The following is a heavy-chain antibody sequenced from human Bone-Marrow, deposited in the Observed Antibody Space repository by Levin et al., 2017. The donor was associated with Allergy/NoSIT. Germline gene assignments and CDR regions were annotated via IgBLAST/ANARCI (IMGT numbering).Heavy chain of an antibody. Sequence: SETLSLTCSVSGASMSSGGHYWSWIRQRPGKGLEWIGYIYYSGSTNHNPSLKSRLTISVDTSKNEFSLKMASMSVADTAGYFCARSGSGSNWFDSWGQGTLVTVSS. J-gene: IGHJ5*01. CDR2: IYYSGST. CDR3: ARSGSGSNWFDS. D-gene: IGHD3-10*01. CDR1: GASMSSGGHY. V-gene: IGHV4-31*03.